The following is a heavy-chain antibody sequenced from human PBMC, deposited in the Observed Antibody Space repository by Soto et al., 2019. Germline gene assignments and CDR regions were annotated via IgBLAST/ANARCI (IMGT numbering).Heavy chain of an antibody. D-gene: IGHD1-26*01. J-gene: IGHJ4*02. V-gene: IGHV4-59*12. CDR1: GGSISGYY. CDR2: IYYSGNT. CDR3: ARLSGSYNDRYFDN. Sequence: PSETLSLTCTVSGGSISGYYWSWIRQPPGKGLEWIGYIYYSGNTNYNPSLKSRVTISVDTSKNQFSLKVKSVTAADTAVYFCARLSGSYNDRYFDNWGQGTLVTVSS.